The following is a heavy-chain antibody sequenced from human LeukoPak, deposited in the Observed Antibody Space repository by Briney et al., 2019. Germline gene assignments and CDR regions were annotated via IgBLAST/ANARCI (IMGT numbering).Heavy chain of an antibody. CDR2: ISAYNGNT. CDR1: GYAFTSYG. CDR3: ARAYSSSWFRRYYFDY. V-gene: IGHV1-18*01. Sequence: ASVKLSCNASGYAFTSYGISWVRQAPGQGLEWMGWISAYNGNTNYAQKLQGRVTMTTDTSTSTAYMKLRSLRSDDTAVYYCARAYSSSWFRRYYFDYWGQGTLVTVSS. J-gene: IGHJ4*02. D-gene: IGHD6-13*01.